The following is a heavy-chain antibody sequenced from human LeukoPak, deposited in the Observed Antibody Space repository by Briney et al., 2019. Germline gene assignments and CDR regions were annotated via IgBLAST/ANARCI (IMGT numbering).Heavy chain of an antibody. V-gene: IGHV3-13*01. Sequence: SGXXXXSYDMHWVRHATGKGLEWVSAIGTAGDTYYPGSVKGRFTISRENAKNSLYLQMNSLRAGDTAVYYCARVDGGSLDYWGQGTLVTVSS. CDR2: IGTAGDT. J-gene: IGHJ4*02. CDR3: ARVDGGSLDY. D-gene: IGHD2-15*01. CDR1: GXXXXSYD.